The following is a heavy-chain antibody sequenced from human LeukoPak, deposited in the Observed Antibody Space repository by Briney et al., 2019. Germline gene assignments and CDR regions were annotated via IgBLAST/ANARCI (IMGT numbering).Heavy chain of an antibody. D-gene: IGHD1-7*01. V-gene: IGHV3-23*01. CDR3: VRGVGVSRFNYLDP. Sequence: GGSLRLSCAASGFSFSSYAMTWVRQAPGKGLEWVSALSASGGTTYYADSVKGRFTTSRDNSKNTLYLQMNSLRDDDTAVYYCVRGVGVSRFNYLDPWGQGTLVIVSS. J-gene: IGHJ5*02. CDR2: LSASGGTT. CDR1: GFSFSSYA.